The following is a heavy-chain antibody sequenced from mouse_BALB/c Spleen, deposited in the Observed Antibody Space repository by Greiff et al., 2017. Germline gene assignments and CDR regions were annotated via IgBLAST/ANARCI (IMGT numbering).Heavy chain of an antibody. V-gene: IGHV5-17*02. D-gene: IGHD2-1*01. CDR3: ARREGKNWYFDV. CDR1: GFTFSSFG. CDR2: ISSGSSTI. Sequence: DVMLVESGGGLVQPGGSRKLSCAASGFTFSSFGMHWVRQAPEKGLEWVAYISSGSSTIYYADTVKGRFTISRDNPKNTLFLQMTSLRSEDTAMYYCARREGKNWYFDVWGAGTTVTVSS. J-gene: IGHJ1*01.